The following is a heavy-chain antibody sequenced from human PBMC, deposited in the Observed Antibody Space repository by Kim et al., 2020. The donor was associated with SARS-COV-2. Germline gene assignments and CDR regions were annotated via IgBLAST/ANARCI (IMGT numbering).Heavy chain of an antibody. CDR1: GGSISSYY. CDR3: ASNLGYCSGGSCYQV. Sequence: SETLSLTCTVSGGSISSYYWSWIRQPPGKGLEWIGYIYYSGSTNYNPSLKSRVTISVDTSKNQFSLKLSSVTAADTAVYYCASNLGYCSGGSCYQVWGQGTTVTVSS. D-gene: IGHD2-15*01. J-gene: IGHJ6*02. V-gene: IGHV4-59*13. CDR2: IYYSGST.